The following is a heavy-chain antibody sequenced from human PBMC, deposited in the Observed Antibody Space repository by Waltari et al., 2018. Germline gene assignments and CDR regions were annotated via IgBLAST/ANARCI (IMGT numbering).Heavy chain of an antibody. CDR2: IYPGDSNT. CDR1: GYTFTRYR. CDR3: ARQPLHSYGTRHFDY. V-gene: IGHV5-51*01. Sequence: EVQLVQSGAEVKKPGESLKISCEGSGYTFTRYRIGWVRQMPGKGLEWMGVIYPGDSNTRYSPSFQGQVTISADKSISTAYLQWSSLKASDTAMYFCARQPLHSYGTRHFDYWGQGTLVTVSS. J-gene: IGHJ4*02. D-gene: IGHD5-18*01.